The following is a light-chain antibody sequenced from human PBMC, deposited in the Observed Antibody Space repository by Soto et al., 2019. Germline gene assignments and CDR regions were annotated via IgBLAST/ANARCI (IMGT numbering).Light chain of an antibody. CDR1: SSDVGGYNY. J-gene: IGLJ1*01. CDR3: SSYTSSSTRPV. Sequence: QSLLTQPACVSGSPGQSSTISCTGTSSDVGGYNYVSWYQQHPGKAPKLMIYEVSNRPSGVSNRFSGSKSGNTASLTISGLQAEDEADYYCSSYTSSSTRPVFGTGTKLTVL. CDR2: EVS. V-gene: IGLV2-14*01.